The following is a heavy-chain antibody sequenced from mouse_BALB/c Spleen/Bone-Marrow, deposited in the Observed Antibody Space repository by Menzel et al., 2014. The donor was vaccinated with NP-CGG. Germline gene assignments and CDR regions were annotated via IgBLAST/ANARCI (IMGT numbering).Heavy chain of an antibody. V-gene: IGHV1-15*01. Sequence: QVQLQQSGAELVRPGASVTLSCKASGYTFTDYEMHWVKQTPVHGLEWIGTLDPETGGTAYNQKFKDMATLTADKSPTTAYMELRSLTSEVSAVYYCANWGYYAMDYWGQGISVTVSS. D-gene: IGHD4-1*01. CDR1: GYTFTDYE. CDR3: ANWGYYAMDY. CDR2: LDPETGGT. J-gene: IGHJ4*01.